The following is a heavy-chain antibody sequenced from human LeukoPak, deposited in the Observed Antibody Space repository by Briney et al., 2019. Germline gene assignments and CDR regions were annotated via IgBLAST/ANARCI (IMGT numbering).Heavy chain of an antibody. CDR3: AIFGGFGEFYWFDP. CDR2: IYTSGST. V-gene: IGHV4-4*07. CDR1: GGSISSYY. J-gene: IGHJ5*02. Sequence: SETLSLTCTVSGGSISSYYWSWIRQPAGKGMEWIGRIYTSGSTNYNPSLKSRVTMSVDTSKNQFSLKLSSVTAADMAVYYCAIFGGFGEFYWFDPWGQGTLVTVSS. D-gene: IGHD3-10*01.